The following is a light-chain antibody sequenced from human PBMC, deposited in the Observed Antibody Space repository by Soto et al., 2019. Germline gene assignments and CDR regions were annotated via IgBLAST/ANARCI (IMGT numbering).Light chain of an antibody. CDR2: KAS. CDR1: QTISTW. J-gene: IGKJ1*01. CDR3: QQYNSYSRT. V-gene: IGKV1-5*03. Sequence: DIQMTQSPSTLSASVGDRVTITCRASQTISTWLAWYQQKPGKAPSLLIYKASSLQRGVPSRFSGSGSGTDFTLTISSLQPDDFAHYYCQQYNSYSRTFGQGTKVHIK.